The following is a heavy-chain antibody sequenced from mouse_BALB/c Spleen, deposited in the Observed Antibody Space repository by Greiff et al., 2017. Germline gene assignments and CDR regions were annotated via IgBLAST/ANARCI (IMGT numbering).Heavy chain of an antibody. Sequence: VQLQQSGPELVKPGALVKMSCKASGYTFTSYWMHWVKQRPGQGLEWIGYINPSTGYTEYNQKFKDKATLTADKSSSTAYMQLSSLTSEDSAVYYCARRDTGFAYWGQGTLVTVSA. CDR3: ARRDTGFAY. J-gene: IGHJ3*01. CDR1: GYTFTSYW. CDR2: INPSTGYT. D-gene: IGHD1-1*01. V-gene: IGHV1S26*01.